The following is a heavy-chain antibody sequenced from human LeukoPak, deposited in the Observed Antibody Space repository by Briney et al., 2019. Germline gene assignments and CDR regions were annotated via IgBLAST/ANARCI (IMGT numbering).Heavy chain of an antibody. D-gene: IGHD5-18*01. J-gene: IGHJ4*02. CDR3: AKGTEILKGYSYGYAIAY. Sequence: GGSLRLSCAASGFTFSSYAMSWVRQAPGKGLEWVSAISGSGGSTYYADSVKGRFTISRDNSKNTLYLQMNSLRAEDTAVYYCAKGTEILKGYSYGYAIAYWGQGTLVTVSS. CDR1: GFTFSSYA. V-gene: IGHV3-23*01. CDR2: ISGSGGST.